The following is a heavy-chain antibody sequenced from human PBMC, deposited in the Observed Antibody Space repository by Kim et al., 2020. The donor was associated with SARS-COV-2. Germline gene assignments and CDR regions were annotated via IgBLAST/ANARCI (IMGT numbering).Heavy chain of an antibody. J-gene: IGHJ3*02. Sequence: GGSLRLSCSASGFTFSSYGMHWVRQAPGKGLELVAVIWYDGSNKYYADSVKGRFTISRDNSKNTLYLQMNSLRAEDTAVYYCARDRNAFDIWGQGTMVTVSS. V-gene: IGHV3-33*01. CDR3: ARDRNAFDI. D-gene: IGHD1-1*01. CDR1: GFTFSSYG. CDR2: IWYDGSNK.